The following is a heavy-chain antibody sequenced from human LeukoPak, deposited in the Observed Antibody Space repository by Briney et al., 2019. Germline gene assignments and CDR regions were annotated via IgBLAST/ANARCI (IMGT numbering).Heavy chain of an antibody. D-gene: IGHD5-24*01. J-gene: IGHJ6*03. CDR2: IRSGTSYI. Sequence: GGSLRLSCAASGFTFSTYTMNWVRQAPGKGLEWVSSIRSGTSYIYYADSVKGRFTISRDNAKNSLYLQMNSLRAEDTAVYYCARDFGVRGDGYIWGPHMDVWGKGTTVTVSS. V-gene: IGHV3-21*01. CDR3: ARDFGVRGDGYIWGPHMDV. CDR1: GFTFSTYT.